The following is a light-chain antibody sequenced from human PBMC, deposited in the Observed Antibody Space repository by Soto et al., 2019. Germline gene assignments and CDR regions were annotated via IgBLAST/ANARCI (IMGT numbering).Light chain of an antibody. V-gene: IGLV2-14*03. CDR2: DVS. CDR1: SSDVGAYNF. CDR3: ISYTSSSTHV. Sequence: QSALTQPASVSGSPGQSITISCTGTSSDVGAYNFVSWYQQHPGKLPKLMIFDVSRRPSGVSDRFSGSKSGNTASLTISGLQAEDEGDYYCISYTSSSTHVFGSGTQVTVL. J-gene: IGLJ1*01.